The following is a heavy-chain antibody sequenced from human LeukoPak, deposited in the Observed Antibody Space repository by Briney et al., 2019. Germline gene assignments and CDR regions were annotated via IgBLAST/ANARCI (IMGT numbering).Heavy chain of an antibody. CDR1: GYTFTSYY. J-gene: IGHJ5*02. V-gene: IGHV1-46*01. CDR2: INPSGGST. D-gene: IGHD5-18*01. Sequence: GASVKVPCKASGYTFTSYYMHWVRQAPGQGLEWMGIINPSGGSTNYAQKLQGRVTMTTDTSTSTAYMELRSLRSDDTAVYYCARAAVPWIQLWLLWFDPWGQGTLVTVSS. CDR3: ARAAVPWIQLWLLWFDP.